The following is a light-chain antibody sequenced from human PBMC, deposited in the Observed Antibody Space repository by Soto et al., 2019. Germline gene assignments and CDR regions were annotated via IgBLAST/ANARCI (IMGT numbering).Light chain of an antibody. CDR3: QQRSGVIT. J-gene: IGKJ5*01. CDR2: AAS. V-gene: IGKV3-11*01. Sequence: EIVLTQSPASLSLSPGEKATFSCRASQGVAGHLAWYQQKPGQAPRLIIYAASNRAPGIPARFTGSGFGTYFTLTISSLEPEDFAVYYCQQRSGVITFGQGTRLEIK. CDR1: QGVAGH.